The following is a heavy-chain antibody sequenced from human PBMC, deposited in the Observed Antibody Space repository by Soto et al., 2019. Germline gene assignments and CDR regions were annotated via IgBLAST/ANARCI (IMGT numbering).Heavy chain of an antibody. CDR1: GFTFDDYT. CDR3: AKNIEHSSGWFAVDI. J-gene: IGHJ3*02. CDR2: ISWDGGST. D-gene: IGHD6-19*01. Sequence: GGSLRLSCAASGFTFDDYTMHWVRQAPGKGLEWVSLISWDGGSTYYADSVKGRFTISRDNSKNSLYLQMNSLRTEDTAWYYCAKNIEHSSGWFAVDIWGQGTMVTVSS. V-gene: IGHV3-43*01.